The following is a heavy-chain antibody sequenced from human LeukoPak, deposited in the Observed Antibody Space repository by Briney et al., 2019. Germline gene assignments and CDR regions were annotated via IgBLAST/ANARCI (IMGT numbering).Heavy chain of an antibody. CDR1: GFTFSSYS. D-gene: IGHD3-22*01. Sequence: GGSLRLSCAASGFTFSSYSMNWVRQAPGKGLEWVSYISSSSSTIYYADSVKGRFTISRDNAKNSLYLQMNSLRAEDTAVYYCARDLFPGYYYDSSGPEYFQHWGQGTLVTVSS. CDR2: ISSSSSTI. J-gene: IGHJ1*01. V-gene: IGHV3-48*04. CDR3: ARDLFPGYYYDSSGPEYFQH.